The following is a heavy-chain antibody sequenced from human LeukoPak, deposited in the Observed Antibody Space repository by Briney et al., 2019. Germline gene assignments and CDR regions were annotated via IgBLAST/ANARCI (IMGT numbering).Heavy chain of an antibody. J-gene: IGHJ6*03. CDR3: ARGVMVRGVIIVYYMDV. V-gene: IGHV4-34*01. Sequence: ASETLSLTCAVYGGSFRGYYWRWIRQPPGKGLEWVGEINHRGSTNYNSSLKSRVTISVDTSKNQYSLKLSSVTAADTAVYYCARGVMVRGVIIVYYMDVWGKGTTVTVSS. CDR2: INHRGST. D-gene: IGHD3-10*01. CDR1: GGSFRGYY.